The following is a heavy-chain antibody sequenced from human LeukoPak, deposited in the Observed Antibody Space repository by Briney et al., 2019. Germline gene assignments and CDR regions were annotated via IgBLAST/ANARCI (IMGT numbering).Heavy chain of an antibody. V-gene: IGHV4-38-2*02. CDR1: GYSISSGYY. D-gene: IGHD3-9*01. CDR3: ARTPVLRYFDWSYNWFDP. Sequence: PSETLSLTCTVSGYSISSGYYWGWIRQPPGKGLEWIGSIYHSGSTYYNPSLKSRVTISVDTSKNQFSLKLSSVTAADTAVYYCARTPVLRYFDWSYNWFDPWGQGTLVTVSS. CDR2: IYHSGST. J-gene: IGHJ5*02.